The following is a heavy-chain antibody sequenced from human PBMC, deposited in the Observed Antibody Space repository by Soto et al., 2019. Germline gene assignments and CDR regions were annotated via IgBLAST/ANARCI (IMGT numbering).Heavy chain of an antibody. CDR3: ARREAYCSSSSCYANWFDP. CDR2: IYYSGST. J-gene: IGHJ5*02. V-gene: IGHV4-31*03. Sequence: CTVSGGSISSGGYYWRWIRQHPGKGLEWIGYIYYSGSTYYNPSLKSRVTISVDTSKNQFSLKLSSVTAADTAVYYCARREAYCSSSSCYANWFDPWGQGTLVTVSS. D-gene: IGHD2-2*01. CDR1: GGSISSGGYY.